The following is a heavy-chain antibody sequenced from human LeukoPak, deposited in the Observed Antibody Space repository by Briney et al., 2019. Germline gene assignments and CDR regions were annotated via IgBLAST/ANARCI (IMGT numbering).Heavy chain of an antibody. D-gene: IGHD1-26*01. J-gene: IGHJ3*02. Sequence: ASVKVSCKVSGYTLTELSMHWVRQAPGKGLEWMGGFDPEDGETIYAQKFQGRVTMTEDTSTDTAYMELSRLRSDDTAVYYCARELIVGAIASDAFDIWGQGTMVTVSS. CDR3: ARELIVGAIASDAFDI. CDR1: GYTLTELS. CDR2: FDPEDGET. V-gene: IGHV1-24*01.